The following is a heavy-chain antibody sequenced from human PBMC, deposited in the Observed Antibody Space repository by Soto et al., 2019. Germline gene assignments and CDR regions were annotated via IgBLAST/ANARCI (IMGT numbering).Heavy chain of an antibody. D-gene: IGHD2-21*02. Sequence: PGGSLRLSCAASGFTFSDYYMSWVRQAPGKGLEWVSYISGDSSHTNYADSLKGRFTISRDNSKNTLYLQMNSLRAEDTAVYYCARDLVVVTALGGAPRGYFAYWGQGTLVTVSS. CDR2: ISGDSSHT. V-gene: IGHV3-11*06. J-gene: IGHJ4*02. CDR1: GFTFSDYY. CDR3: ARDLVVVTALGGAPRGYFAY.